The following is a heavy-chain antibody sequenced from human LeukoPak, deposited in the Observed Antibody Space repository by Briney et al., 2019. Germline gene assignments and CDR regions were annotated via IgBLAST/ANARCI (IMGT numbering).Heavy chain of an antibody. CDR3: ARHGGVGVTNWSFDL. J-gene: IGHJ2*01. CDR1: GGSISSSGYY. CDR2: IYYTGST. Sequence: PSETLSLTCTVSGGSISSSGYYWGWIRQPPGKGLEWIGSIYYTGSTYYNPSLKGRVTVSVDTSRNQFSLKLSSVTAADTAVYYCARHGGVGVTNWSFDLWGRGTLVTVSS. D-gene: IGHD1-26*01. V-gene: IGHV4-39*01.